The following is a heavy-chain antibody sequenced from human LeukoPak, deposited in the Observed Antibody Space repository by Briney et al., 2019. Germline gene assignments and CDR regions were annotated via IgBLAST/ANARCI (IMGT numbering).Heavy chain of an antibody. V-gene: IGHV4-34*01. J-gene: IGHJ6*02. CDR1: GGSFSGYY. Sequence: SETLSLTCAVYGGSFSGYYWSWIHQPPGKGLEWIGEINHSGSTNYNPSLKSRVTISVDTSKNQFSLKLSSVTAADTAVYYCARALGYCSGGSCYAYYYYYGMDVWGQGTTVTVSS. D-gene: IGHD2-15*01. CDR3: ARALGYCSGGSCYAYYYYYGMDV. CDR2: INHSGST.